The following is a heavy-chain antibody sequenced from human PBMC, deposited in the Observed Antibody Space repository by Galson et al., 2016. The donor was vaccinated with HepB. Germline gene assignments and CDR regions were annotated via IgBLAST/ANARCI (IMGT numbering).Heavy chain of an antibody. D-gene: IGHD1-7*01. CDR3: ATFGKVNWDYAFDH. J-gene: IGHJ4*02. Sequence: SVKVSCKASGVSFREYGISWVRQAPGRGLEWMGGIIPMFGSPNTAQKFLGRVAISADESTTTGYMELRDLRSDDTAIHFCATFGKVNWDYAFDHWGQGTLVIVSS. V-gene: IGHV1-69*13. CDR1: GVSFREYG. CDR2: IIPMFGSP.